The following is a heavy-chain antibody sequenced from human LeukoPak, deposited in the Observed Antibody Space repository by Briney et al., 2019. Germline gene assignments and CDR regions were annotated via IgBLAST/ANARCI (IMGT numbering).Heavy chain of an antibody. Sequence: SVKVSYKASGGTFSSYAISWVRQAPGQGLEWMGGIIPIFGTANYAQKFQGRVTITTDESTSTAYMELSSLRSEDTAVYYCARGPRVAGIFDYWGQGTLVTVSS. CDR1: GGTFSSYA. J-gene: IGHJ4*02. V-gene: IGHV1-69*05. D-gene: IGHD6-19*01. CDR3: ARGPRVAGIFDY. CDR2: IIPIFGTA.